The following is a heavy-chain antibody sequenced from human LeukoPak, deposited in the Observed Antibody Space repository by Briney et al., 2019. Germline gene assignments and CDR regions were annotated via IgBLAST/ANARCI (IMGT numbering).Heavy chain of an antibody. CDR3: ARDIPQRWLQLRPLDY. D-gene: IGHD5-24*01. Sequence: ASVKVSCKASGGTFSSYAISWVRQAPGQGLEWMGGIIPIFGTANYAQKFQGRVTITADKSTSTAYMELSSLRSEDTAVYYCARDIPQRWLQLRPLDYWGQGTLVTVSS. J-gene: IGHJ4*02. CDR1: GGTFSSYA. V-gene: IGHV1-69*06. CDR2: IIPIFGTA.